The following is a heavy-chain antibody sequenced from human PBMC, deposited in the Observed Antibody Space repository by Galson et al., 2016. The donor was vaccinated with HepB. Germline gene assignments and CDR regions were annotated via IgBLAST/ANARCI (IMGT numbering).Heavy chain of an antibody. CDR1: GFTVSSYG. D-gene: IGHD1-1*01. J-gene: IGHJ6*02. V-gene: IGHV3-30*18. Sequence: SLRLSCAAYGFTVSSYGMHWVRQAPGKGLEWVAVISYDGSDKYYADSVKGRFTISRDNSKNTLYLQMSSLRAEDTAVYYCAKDVWRGSGTDYYGMDVWGQGTTVTVSS. CDR3: AKDVWRGSGTDYYGMDV. CDR2: ISYDGSDK.